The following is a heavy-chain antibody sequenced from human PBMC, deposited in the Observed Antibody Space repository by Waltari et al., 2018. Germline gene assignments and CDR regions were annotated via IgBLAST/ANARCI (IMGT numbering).Heavy chain of an antibody. D-gene: IGHD6-13*01. V-gene: IGHV3-7*01. Sequence: EVQLVESGGGLVQPGGSLRLSCAASGFTFSSYWMSWVRQAPGKGLEWVANIKQDGSEKYYVDSVKGRFTISRDNAKNSLYLQMNSLRAEDTAVYYRTSWTVEQQLENWGQGTLVTVSS. CDR1: GFTFSSYW. J-gene: IGHJ4*02. CDR3: TSWTVEQQLEN. CDR2: IKQDGSEK.